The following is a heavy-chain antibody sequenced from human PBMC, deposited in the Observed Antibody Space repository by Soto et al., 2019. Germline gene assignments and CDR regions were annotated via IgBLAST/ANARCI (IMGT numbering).Heavy chain of an antibody. V-gene: IGHV3-30-3*01. Sequence: QVQLVESGGGVVQPGRSLRLSCAASGFTFSSYAMHWVRQAPGKGLEWVAVISYDGSNKYYAYSVKGRFTISRDNSKNTLYLQMNSLRAEDTAVYYCARARAYYFDYWGQGTLLTVSS. J-gene: IGHJ4*02. CDR3: ARARAYYFDY. CDR1: GFTFSSYA. CDR2: ISYDGSNK.